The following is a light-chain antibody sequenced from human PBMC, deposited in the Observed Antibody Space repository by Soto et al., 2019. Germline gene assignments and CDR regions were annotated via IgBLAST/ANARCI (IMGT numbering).Light chain of an antibody. J-gene: IGKJ4*02. CDR2: AAS. CDR1: QSVDNH. Sequence: DIQMTQSPSSLSASVGDRVTITCRSSQSVDNHLNWYQQKIGKAPKLLIFAASSLQFGVPSRFSGSGSGTDFLLTISSLEIEDFATYYCQQTYGYPSTFGRGTKVEIK. CDR3: QQTYGYPST. V-gene: IGKV1-39*01.